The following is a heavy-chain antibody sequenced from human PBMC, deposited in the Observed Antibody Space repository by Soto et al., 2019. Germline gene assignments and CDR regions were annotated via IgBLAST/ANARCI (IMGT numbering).Heavy chain of an antibody. CDR2: ISAYNGNT. CDR1: GFTFTSFG. Sequence: GASVKVSCKASGFTFTSFGISWVRQAPGQGLEWMGWISAYNGNTHYAQKFQGRVTMTTDTSTTTAYMELRSLRSDDTAVYYCAREGFRHFDWSDWGQGTLVTVS. V-gene: IGHV1-18*01. D-gene: IGHD3-9*01. CDR3: AREGFRHFDWSD. J-gene: IGHJ4*02.